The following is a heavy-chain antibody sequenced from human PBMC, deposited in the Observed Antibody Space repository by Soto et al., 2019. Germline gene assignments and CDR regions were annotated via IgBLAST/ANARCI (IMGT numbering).Heavy chain of an antibody. J-gene: IGHJ5*02. CDR1: GFTFSSYE. V-gene: IGHV3-48*03. D-gene: IGHD2-8*01. CDR2: ISSSGSTI. Sequence: GGSLRLSCAASGFTFSSYEMNCVRQAPGKGLEWVSYISSSGSTIYYADSVKGRFTISRDNAKNSLYLQMNSLRAEDTAVYYCARDRDCTNGVCYSHWFDPWGQGTLVTVSS. CDR3: ARDRDCTNGVCYSHWFDP.